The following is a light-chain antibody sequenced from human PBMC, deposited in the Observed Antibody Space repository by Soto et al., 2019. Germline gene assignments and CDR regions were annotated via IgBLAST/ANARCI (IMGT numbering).Light chain of an antibody. CDR3: QRYNGAPRA. CDR2: AAS. CDR1: QGISNF. J-gene: IGKJ1*01. Sequence: DIQMTQSPSSLSASVGDRVTITCRESQGISNFLAWHQQKPGKVPRLLIYAASTLQFGVSSRFSGSGSGTDFTLTISSLQPEDVATYYCQRYNGAPRAFGQGTRVEIK. V-gene: IGKV1-27*01.